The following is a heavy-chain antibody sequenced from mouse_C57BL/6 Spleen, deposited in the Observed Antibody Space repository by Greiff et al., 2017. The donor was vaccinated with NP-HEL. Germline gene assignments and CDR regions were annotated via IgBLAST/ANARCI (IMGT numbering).Heavy chain of an antibody. Sequence: VQVVESGPGLVQPSQSLSITCTVSGFSLTSYGVHWVRQSPGKGLEWLGVIWSGGSTDYNAAFISRLSISKDNSKSQVFFKMNSLKADDTAIYYCARNSLGRWLLHFDYWGQGTTLTVSS. CDR1: GFSLTSYG. J-gene: IGHJ2*01. V-gene: IGHV2-2*01. CDR3: ARNSLGRWLLHFDY. D-gene: IGHD2-3*01. CDR2: IWSGGST.